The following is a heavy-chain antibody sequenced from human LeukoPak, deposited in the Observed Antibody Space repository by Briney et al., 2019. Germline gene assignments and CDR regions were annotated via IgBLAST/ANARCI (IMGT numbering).Heavy chain of an antibody. CDR2: INPNSGGT. V-gene: IGHV1-2*02. Sequence: ASVKVSCKASGYTFTGYYMHWVRQAPGQGLEWMGWINPNSGGTNYAQKFQGRVTITRNTSISTAYMELSSLRSEDTAVYYCARPLSLSSSWYSYWGQGTLVTVSS. CDR3: ARPLSLSSSWYSY. CDR1: GYTFTGYY. D-gene: IGHD6-13*01. J-gene: IGHJ4*02.